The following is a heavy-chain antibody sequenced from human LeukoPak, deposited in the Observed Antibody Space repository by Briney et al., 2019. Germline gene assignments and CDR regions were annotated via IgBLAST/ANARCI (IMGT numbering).Heavy chain of an antibody. V-gene: IGHV4-59*01. CDR3: ARDIWAENWFDP. D-gene: IGHD2-21*01. Sequence: PSETLSLTCTVSGGSISSYYWSWIRQPPGKGLEWIGYIDYSGSTKYNPSLKSRVTISIDTSKNQFSLKLHSVTAADTAVYYCARDIWAENWFDPWGQGTLVTVSS. J-gene: IGHJ5*02. CDR1: GGSISSYY. CDR2: IDYSGST.